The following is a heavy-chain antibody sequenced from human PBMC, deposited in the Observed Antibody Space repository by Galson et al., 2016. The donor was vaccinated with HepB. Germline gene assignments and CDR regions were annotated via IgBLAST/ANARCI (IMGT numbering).Heavy chain of an antibody. CDR1: GFMFSYYG. D-gene: IGHD1-7*01. J-gene: IGHJ4*02. V-gene: IGHV3-23*01. Sequence: SLRLSCAASGFMFSYYGMSWVRQAPGKGLEWVSGISGSAGRTYSADSVKGRFTISRDNYKNTLSLQMNSLRDEDTALYYCAKVWAPDLITGSTFFDYWGQGIPVTVSS. CDR3: AKVWAPDLITGSTFFDY. CDR2: ISGSAGRT.